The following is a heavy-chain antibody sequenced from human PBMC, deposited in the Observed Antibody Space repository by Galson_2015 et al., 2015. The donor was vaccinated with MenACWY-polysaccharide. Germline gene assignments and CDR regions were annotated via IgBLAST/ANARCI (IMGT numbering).Heavy chain of an antibody. CDR1: GFTFSSYA. D-gene: IGHD3-22*01. Sequence: SLRLSCAASGFTFSSYAMNWVRQAPGKGLEWVSGISGSGGGTYYADSVKGRFTISRDNSKNTVYMQMNSLRAEDTAVYYCAKGNLNSGYAPCDYWGQGTLVTVSS. CDR3: AKGNLNSGYAPCDY. CDR2: ISGSGGGT. J-gene: IGHJ4*02. V-gene: IGHV3-23*01.